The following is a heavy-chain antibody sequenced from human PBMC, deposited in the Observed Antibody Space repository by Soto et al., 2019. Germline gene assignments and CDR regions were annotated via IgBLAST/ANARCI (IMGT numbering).Heavy chain of an antibody. CDR3: ARKSKIGTRPFDY. V-gene: IGHV3-33*01. J-gene: IGHJ4*02. CDR2: IWYDGSNK. Sequence: QVQLVESGGGVVQPGRSLRLSCAASGFTFSSYGMHWVRQAPGKGLEWVAVIWYDGSNKYYADSVKGRFTISRDNSKNTLYLQMNSLSAEDTAVYYCARKSKIGTRPFDYWGQGTLVTVSS. D-gene: IGHD3-22*01. CDR1: GFTFSSYG.